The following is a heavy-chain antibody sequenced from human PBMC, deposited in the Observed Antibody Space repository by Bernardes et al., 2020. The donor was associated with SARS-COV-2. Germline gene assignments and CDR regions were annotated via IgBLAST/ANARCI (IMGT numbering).Heavy chain of an antibody. CDR1: GFTFSTYG. D-gene: IGHD6-6*01. Sequence: GGSLRLSCTASGFTFSTYGMHWVRQAPGKGLEWVGVIWYDGSNKYYAEAVKGRFSISRDNFKNTMHLQISSLRDEDTAVYYCARVGRGSSSRYDYYGLDVWGQGTTVTVSS. J-gene: IGHJ6*02. CDR3: ARVGRGSSSRYDYYGLDV. CDR2: IWYDGSNK. V-gene: IGHV3-33*01.